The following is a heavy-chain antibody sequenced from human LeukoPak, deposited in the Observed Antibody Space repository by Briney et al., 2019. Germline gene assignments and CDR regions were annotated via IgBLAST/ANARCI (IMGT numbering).Heavy chain of an antibody. Sequence: PGGSMRLSCAASGFTFSHFGFHWVRQDPGEGLEWVAVIWSDGTNKYYGDSVKGRFIIQRDDSQKTVYLQMNRLRAEDTAIYYCAKDAQRGFDYSNSLEYWGQGSLVTVSS. CDR2: IWSDGTNK. J-gene: IGHJ4*02. V-gene: IGHV3-33*06. CDR1: GFTFSHFG. CDR3: AKDAQRGFDYSNSLEY. D-gene: IGHD4-11*01.